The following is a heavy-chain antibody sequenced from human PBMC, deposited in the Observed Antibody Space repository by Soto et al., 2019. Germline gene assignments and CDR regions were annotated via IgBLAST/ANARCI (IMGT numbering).Heavy chain of an antibody. CDR1: GGSISSGGSS. J-gene: IGHJ3*02. CDR3: ARDDRGRTRYYDSSGYYYGAFDI. D-gene: IGHD3-22*01. CDR2: IYHSGST. Sequence: TLSLTCAVSGGSISSGGSSWSWIRQPPGKGLEWIGYIYHSGSTYYNPSLKSRVTISVDRSKNQFSLKLSSVTAADTAVYYCARDDRGRTRYYDSSGYYYGAFDIWGQGTMVTVSS. V-gene: IGHV4-30-2*01.